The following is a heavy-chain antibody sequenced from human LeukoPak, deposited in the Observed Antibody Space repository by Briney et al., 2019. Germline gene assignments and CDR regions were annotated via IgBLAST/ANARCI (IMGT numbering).Heavy chain of an antibody. Sequence: GGSLRLSCAASGFTVSSNYMSWVRQAPGKGLEWVSVIYSGGSTYYADSVKGRFTISRDSAKNSLSLQMNSLRPEDTAVYYCARRSYGDYWGQGTLVTVSS. CDR2: IYSGGST. D-gene: IGHD4-17*01. J-gene: IGHJ4*02. CDR1: GFTVSSNY. V-gene: IGHV3-53*01. CDR3: ARRSYGDY.